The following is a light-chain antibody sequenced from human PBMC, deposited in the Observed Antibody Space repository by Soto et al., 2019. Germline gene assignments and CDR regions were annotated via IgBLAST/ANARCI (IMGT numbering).Light chain of an antibody. CDR1: QNINRW. Sequence: QLTQSPSTLSASLGDRVTITCRASQNINRWLAWYQLKPGKAPKLLIYEASILDSGVSSRFSGSGFGTEFTLTINGLQPDDFATYFCHQFNSFPLTFGGGTKVEIK. CDR2: EAS. CDR3: HQFNSFPLT. V-gene: IGKV1-5*03. J-gene: IGKJ4*01.